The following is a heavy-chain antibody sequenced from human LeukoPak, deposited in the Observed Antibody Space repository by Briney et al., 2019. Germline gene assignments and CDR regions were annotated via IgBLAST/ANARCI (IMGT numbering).Heavy chain of an antibody. J-gene: IGHJ3*02. D-gene: IGHD3-3*01. V-gene: IGHV4-30-4*08. CDR3: ASRRITIFGVASNDAFDI. Sequence: SETLSLTCPVSAGSISSGDYYWSWIRQPPGKGLEWIGYIYYSGSTYYNPSLKSRVTISVDTSKNQFSLKLSSVTAADTAVYSCASRRITIFGVASNDAFDIWGQGTMVSVS. CDR2: IYYSGST. CDR1: AGSISSGDYY.